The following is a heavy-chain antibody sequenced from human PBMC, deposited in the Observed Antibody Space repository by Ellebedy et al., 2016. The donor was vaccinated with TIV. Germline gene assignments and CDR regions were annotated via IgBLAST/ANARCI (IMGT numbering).Heavy chain of an antibody. D-gene: IGHD3-3*01. CDR3: ATFEGSGYLRPFDY. CDR1: GGSFSGYY. Sequence: SETLSLTCAVYGGSFSGYYWSWIRQPPGKGLEWIGEINHSGSTNYNPSLKSRVTISVDTSKSQFSLKLSSVTAADTAVYYCATFEGSGYLRPFDYWGQGTLVTVSS. CDR2: INHSGST. V-gene: IGHV4-34*01. J-gene: IGHJ4*02.